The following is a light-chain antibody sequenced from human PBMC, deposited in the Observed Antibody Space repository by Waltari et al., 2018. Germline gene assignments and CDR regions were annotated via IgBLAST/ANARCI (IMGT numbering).Light chain of an antibody. CDR1: QSLNIY. Sequence: DIQMTQSPSSLSASVGDRVTITCRASQSLNIYLNWYQQKPGGAPKLLIYAASSLQRGVPLRFSGSGAGTDFTLTISDLQPEDFATYYCQQSYSDPPYTFGQGTTLEIK. CDR3: QQSYSDPPYT. V-gene: IGKV1-39*01. CDR2: AAS. J-gene: IGKJ2*01.